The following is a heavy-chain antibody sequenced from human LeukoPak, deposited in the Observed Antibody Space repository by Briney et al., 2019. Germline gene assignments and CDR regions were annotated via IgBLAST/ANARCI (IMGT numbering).Heavy chain of an antibody. J-gene: IGHJ3*02. D-gene: IGHD2-2*01. Sequence: SETLSLTCTVSGGSISSYYWSWIRQPPGKGLEWIGSMYSSGSTYYNPSLKSRVTISVDTSKNQFSLKLSSVTAADTAVYYCARGPPDCSSTSCYAFDAFDIWGQGTMVTVSS. V-gene: IGHV4-39*07. CDR3: ARGPPDCSSTSCYAFDAFDI. CDR1: GGSISSYY. CDR2: MYSSGST.